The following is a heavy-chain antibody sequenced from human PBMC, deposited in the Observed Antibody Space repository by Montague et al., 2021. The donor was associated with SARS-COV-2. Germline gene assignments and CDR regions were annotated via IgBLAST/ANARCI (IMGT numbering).Heavy chain of an antibody. Sequence: SETLSLTCTVSGGSVGSSHYYWAWIRQPPGKGLEWIGTIYYSGSTYYKPSPRSRVTIDVDASTNQFSLKLHSVTAADTAVYFCARGLYNWNYEHWFDTWDLGTLVTVSS. J-gene: IGHJ5*02. D-gene: IGHD1-7*01. CDR2: IYYSGST. CDR1: GGSVGSSHYY. V-gene: IGHV4-39*01. CDR3: ARGLYNWNYEHWFDT.